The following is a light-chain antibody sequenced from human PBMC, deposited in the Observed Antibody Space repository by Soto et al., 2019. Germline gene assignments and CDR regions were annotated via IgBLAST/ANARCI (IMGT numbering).Light chain of an antibody. V-gene: IGKV1-5*01. CDR1: QSLGIW. CDR2: DAS. J-gene: IGKJ1*01. CDR3: QEDNSYSGT. Sequence: DIQLSQSPATLSASPDDRVTSTCSASQSLGIWLAWHQQKPGKAPKLLIYDASTLKSGVPSRFSGSGSGTKFTLTSSSLQPDDFATYYCQEDNSYSGTFGQGTKV.